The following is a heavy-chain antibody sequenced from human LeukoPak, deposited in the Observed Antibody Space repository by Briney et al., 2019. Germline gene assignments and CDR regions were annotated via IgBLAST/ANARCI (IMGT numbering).Heavy chain of an antibody. CDR1: GYNFNNYW. J-gene: IGHJ4*02. V-gene: IGHV5-51*01. CDR2: TYPGDSDA. Sequence: GEPLKISCKVSGYNFNNYWIAWVRQMPGRGLEWMGITYPGDSDARYSPPFQGQVTITVDTSIRTTYLQWSSLEAADSAVYFCARSRYDYIWGSDKFFDYWGQGTLVTVSS. CDR3: ARSRYDYIWGSDKFFDY. D-gene: IGHD3-16*01.